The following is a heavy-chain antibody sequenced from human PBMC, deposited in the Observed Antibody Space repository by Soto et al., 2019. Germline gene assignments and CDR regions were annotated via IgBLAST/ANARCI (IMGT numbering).Heavy chain of an antibody. CDR1: GFTFSSFW. Sequence: EVQLVESGGGLVQPGGSLRLSCAASGFTFSSFWMSWVRQAPGKGLEWVANIKQDGSEKYYMDSVKGRFTFSRDNAKNSQYLQMNSLGAEDTAVYFCARVAYSNGGIFDYWGQGTLVTVSS. CDR3: ARVAYSNGGIFDY. V-gene: IGHV3-7*01. D-gene: IGHD6-19*01. CDR2: IKQDGSEK. J-gene: IGHJ4*01.